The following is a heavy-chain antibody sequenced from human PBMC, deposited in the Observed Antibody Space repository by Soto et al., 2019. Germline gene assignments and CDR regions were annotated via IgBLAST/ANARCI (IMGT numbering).Heavy chain of an antibody. CDR3: ARVGYCSGGSCYSGAFDI. V-gene: IGHV3-21*01. Sequence: VGSLRLSCAASGFNFSSYSMKWVRQAPGKGLEWVSSISSSSSYIYYADSVKGRFTISRDNAKNSLYLQMNSLRAEDTAVYYCARVGYCSGGSCYSGAFDIWGQGTMVTV. D-gene: IGHD2-15*01. CDR1: GFNFSSYS. J-gene: IGHJ3*02. CDR2: ISSSSSYI.